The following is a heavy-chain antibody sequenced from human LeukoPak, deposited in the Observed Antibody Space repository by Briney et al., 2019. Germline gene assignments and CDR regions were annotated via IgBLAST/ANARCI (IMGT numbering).Heavy chain of an antibody. CDR3: TRAAAGTKNWFAP. CDR1: GFTFSSYE. D-gene: IGHD6-13*01. CDR2: IRSKANSYAT. J-gene: IGHJ5*02. Sequence: GGSLRLSCAASGFTFSSYEMNWVRQASGKGLEWVGRIRSKANSYATAYAASVKGRFTISRDDSKNTAYLQMNSLKTEDTAVYYCTRAAAGTKNWFAPWGQGTLVTVSS. V-gene: IGHV3-73*01.